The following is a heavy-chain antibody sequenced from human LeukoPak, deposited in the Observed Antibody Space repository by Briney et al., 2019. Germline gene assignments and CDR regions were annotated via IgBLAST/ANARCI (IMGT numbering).Heavy chain of an antibody. CDR3: ARGRDYYDSSGYYGPFDY. Sequence: QSSETLSLTCAVYGGSFSGYYWSWIRQPPGKGLEWIGEINHRGSTNYNPSLKSRVTISVDTSKNQFSLKLSSGTAADTAVYYCARGRDYYDSSGYYGPFDYWGQGTLVTVSS. J-gene: IGHJ4*02. CDR1: GGSFSGYY. CDR2: INHRGST. D-gene: IGHD3-22*01. V-gene: IGHV4-34*01.